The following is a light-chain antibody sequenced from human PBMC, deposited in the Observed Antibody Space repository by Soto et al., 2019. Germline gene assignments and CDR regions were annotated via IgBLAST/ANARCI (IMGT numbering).Light chain of an antibody. CDR1: QSVSSY. CDR3: QQRSNWPPVT. V-gene: IGKV3-11*01. CDR2: DAS. J-gene: IGKJ4*01. Sequence: EIVLTQSPATLSLSPGERATLSCRASQSVSSYLAWYQQKPGQAPRLLIYDASNRATGIPARFSGSGSGTDFTLTIRSLEPEDFAIYHCQQRSNWPPVTFGGGTKVEIK.